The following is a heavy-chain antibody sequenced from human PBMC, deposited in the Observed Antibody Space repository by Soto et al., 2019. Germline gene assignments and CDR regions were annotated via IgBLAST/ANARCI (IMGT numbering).Heavy chain of an antibody. CDR1: GGTFSSYA. D-gene: IGHD1-7*01. CDR2: IIPIFGTA. CDR3: ARGQTGTYLFDY. J-gene: IGHJ4*02. V-gene: IGHV1-69*13. Sequence: ASVKVSCKASGGTFSSYATSWVRQAPGQGLEWMGGIIPIFGTANYAQKFQGRVTITADESTSTAYMELSSLRSEDTAVYYCARGQTGTYLFDYWGQGTLVTVSS.